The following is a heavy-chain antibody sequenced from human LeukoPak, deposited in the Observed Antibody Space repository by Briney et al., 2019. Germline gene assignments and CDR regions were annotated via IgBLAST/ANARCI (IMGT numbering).Heavy chain of an antibody. CDR1: GGSFSGYY. CDR2: INHSGST. J-gene: IGHJ6*03. V-gene: IGHV4-34*01. D-gene: IGHD3-22*01. CDR3: ARAYYDSSGYPYYYCYMDV. Sequence: KPLETLSLTCAVYGGSFSGYYWSWIRQPPGKGLEWIGEINHSGSTNYNPSLKSRVTISVDTSKNQFSLKLSSVTAADTAVYYCARAYYDSSGYPYYYCYMDVWGKGTTVTVSS.